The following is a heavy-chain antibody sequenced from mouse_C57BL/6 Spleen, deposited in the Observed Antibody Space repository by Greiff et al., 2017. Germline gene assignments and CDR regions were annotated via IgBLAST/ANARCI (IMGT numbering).Heavy chain of an antibody. V-gene: IGHV1-55*01. CDR1: GYTFTSYW. Sequence: VQLQQPGAELVKPGASVKMSCKASGYTFTSYWITWVKQRPGQGLEWIGDIYPGSGSTNYNAKFKSKATLTVDTSSSTAYMQLSSLTSENSAVYYCARGVATDYYAMDYWGQGTSVTVSS. CDR3: ARGVATDYYAMDY. CDR2: IYPGSGST. J-gene: IGHJ4*01. D-gene: IGHD1-1*01.